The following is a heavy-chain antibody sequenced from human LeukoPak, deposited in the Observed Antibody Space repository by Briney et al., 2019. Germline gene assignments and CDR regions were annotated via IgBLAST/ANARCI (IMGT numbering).Heavy chain of an antibody. CDR3: ARAPYDYVWGSPPQD. CDR2: INHSGST. D-gene: IGHD3-16*01. V-gene: IGHV4-34*01. J-gene: IGHJ4*02. CDR1: GFTFNNYA. Sequence: GSLRLSCAASGFTFNNYAMSWVRQPPGKGLEWIGEINHSGSTNYNPSLKSRVTISVDTSKNQFSLKLSSVAAADTAVYYCARAPYDYVWGSPPQDWGQGTLVTVSS.